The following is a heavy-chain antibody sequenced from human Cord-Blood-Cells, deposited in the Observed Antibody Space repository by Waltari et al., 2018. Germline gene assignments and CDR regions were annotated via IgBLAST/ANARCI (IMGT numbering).Heavy chain of an antibody. CDR1: GFTFSRYA. Sequence: EVQLVESGGGLVQPGGSLSPSRAASGFTFSRYAMGWVRQAPGKGLGWVSVISGSGCSTYYADSVKGRFTISRDNSKNTLYLHMNSLRAEDTAVYYCAKVYSGSSYFDYWGQGTLVTVSS. CDR3: AKVYSGSSYFDY. D-gene: IGHD1-26*01. J-gene: IGHJ4*02. CDR2: ISGSGCST. V-gene: IGHV3-23*04.